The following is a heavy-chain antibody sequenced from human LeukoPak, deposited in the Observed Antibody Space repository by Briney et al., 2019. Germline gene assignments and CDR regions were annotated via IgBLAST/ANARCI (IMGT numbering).Heavy chain of an antibody. V-gene: IGHV3-23*01. CDR2: ISGSGGST. Sequence: GGSLRLSCAASGFTFSRYAMSWVRQAPGKGLEWVSAISGSGGSTYYADSVKGRFTISRDNSKNTLYLQMNSLRAEDTAVYYCTKFIGAWAAYYFDYWGQGTLVTVSS. J-gene: IGHJ4*02. CDR1: GFTFSRYA. CDR3: TKFIGAWAAYYFDY. D-gene: IGHD2-15*01.